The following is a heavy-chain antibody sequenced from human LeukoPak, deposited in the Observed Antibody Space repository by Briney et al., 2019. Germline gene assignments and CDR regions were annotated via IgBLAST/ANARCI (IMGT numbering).Heavy chain of an antibody. CDR1: GFTFSSYD. Sequence: GGSLRLSCAVSGFTFSSYDMSWVRQAPGKGLEWVSGISGSGGSTYYADSVKGRFTISRDNSKNTLYLQMNSLRVEDTAVYYCASGYNYGRIGDYWGQGTLVTVSS. CDR3: ASGYNYGRIGDY. V-gene: IGHV3-23*01. CDR2: ISGSGGST. D-gene: IGHD5-18*01. J-gene: IGHJ4*02.